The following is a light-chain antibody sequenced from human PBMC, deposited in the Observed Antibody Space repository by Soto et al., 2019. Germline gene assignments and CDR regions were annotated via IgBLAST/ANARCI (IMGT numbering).Light chain of an antibody. CDR2: SDN. J-gene: IGLJ1*01. Sequence: QSVLTQPPSASGTPGQRVSISCSGSSSNIKINTVNWYQQLPGTAPKLLIYSDNQRPSGVPDRFSGSKSGTSASLAISGLQSEDDADYYCAAWDDSLNGFVVGTGTKLTGL. V-gene: IGLV1-44*01. CDR1: SSNIKINT. CDR3: AAWDDSLNGFV.